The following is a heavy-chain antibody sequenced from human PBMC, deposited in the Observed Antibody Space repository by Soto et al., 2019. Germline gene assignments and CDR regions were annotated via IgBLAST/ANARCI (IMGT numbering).Heavy chain of an antibody. Sequence: LRLSCAASGFTFSSYWMSWVRQAPGKGLEWVANINQDGSEKYYVDSVKGRFTISRDNAKNSLYLQMNSLRVEDTAVYYCVRDRSGYPFDYWGQGTLVTVSS. CDR2: INQDGSEK. D-gene: IGHD3-22*01. CDR1: GFTFSSYW. V-gene: IGHV3-7*03. CDR3: VRDRSGYPFDY. J-gene: IGHJ4*02.